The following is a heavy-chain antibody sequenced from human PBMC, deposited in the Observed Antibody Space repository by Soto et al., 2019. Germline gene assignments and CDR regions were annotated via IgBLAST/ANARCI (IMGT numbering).Heavy chain of an antibody. CDR2: IVVGSGNT. CDR3: ARGTAPRITVLRGPPPMRGFDI. J-gene: IGHJ3*02. CDR1: GFTFTSSA. V-gene: IGHV1-58*01. D-gene: IGHD3-10*01. Sequence: SVKVSCTASGFTFTSSAVQSVRQARGQRLEWIGWIVVGSGNTNYAQKFQERVTITRDMSTSTAYMELNSLRAEDTAVYYCARGTAPRITVLRGPPPMRGFDIWGQGTMVTVSS.